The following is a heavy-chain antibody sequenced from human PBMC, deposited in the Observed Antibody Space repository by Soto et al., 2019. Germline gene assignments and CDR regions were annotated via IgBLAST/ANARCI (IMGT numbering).Heavy chain of an antibody. V-gene: IGHV4-59*06. CDR2: ISSSGST. CDR3: ARSGVTGIVIPSHWFDP. Sequence: SETLSLTCVVSGDSVTSSYWSWIRQFPGRGLEWIGCISSSGSTYYNPALNNRISLSLDTSQNQFSLKLLSVTAADTAIYYCARSGVTGIVIPSHWFDPWGQGTLVTVSS. J-gene: IGHJ5*02. CDR1: GDSVTSSY. D-gene: IGHD2-21*02.